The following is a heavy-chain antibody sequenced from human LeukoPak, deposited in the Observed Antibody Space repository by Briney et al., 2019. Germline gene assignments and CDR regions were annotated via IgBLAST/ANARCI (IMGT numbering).Heavy chain of an antibody. Sequence: SETLSLTCAVYGGSFSGYYWSWIRQPPGKGLEWIGEINHSGITNHNPSLKSRVTMSVDMVKNQFSLRVSSVTAADTAVYYCARLRSKVPHYYYGDMDVWGKGTTVTVSS. J-gene: IGHJ6*03. CDR2: INHSGIT. CDR3: ARLRSKVPHYYYGDMDV. CDR1: GGSFSGYY. V-gene: IGHV4-34*01. D-gene: IGHD3-10*01.